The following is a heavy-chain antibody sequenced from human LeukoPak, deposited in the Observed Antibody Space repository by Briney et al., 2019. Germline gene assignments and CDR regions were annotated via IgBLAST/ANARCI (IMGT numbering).Heavy chain of an antibody. D-gene: IGHD1-26*01. Sequence: GGSLRLSCAASGFTFSSYGMYWVRQAPGKGLEWVAVIWYDGSNKYYADSVKGRFTISRDNSKNTLYLQMNSLRAEDTAVYYCAREGSGSYYGAFDYWGQGTLVTVSS. CDR3: AREGSGSYYGAFDY. CDR1: GFTFSSYG. V-gene: IGHV3-33*01. J-gene: IGHJ4*02. CDR2: IWYDGSNK.